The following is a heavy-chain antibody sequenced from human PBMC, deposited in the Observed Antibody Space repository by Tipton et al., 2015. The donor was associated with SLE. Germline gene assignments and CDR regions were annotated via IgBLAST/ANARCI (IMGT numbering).Heavy chain of an antibody. CDR1: GGSFSGGDY. D-gene: IGHD4/OR15-4a*01. Sequence: TLSLTCAVYGGSFSGGDYWSWIRQPAGKRLEWIGRIEMSGGTNYNPSLKRRVAISLDTSNNQFSLRLSSVTGADTAVYYCAREVLTVAAVGVAEYFQYWGQGTLVTVSS. J-gene: IGHJ1*01. CDR2: IEMSGGT. V-gene: IGHV4-61*02. CDR3: AREVLTVAAVGVAEYFQY.